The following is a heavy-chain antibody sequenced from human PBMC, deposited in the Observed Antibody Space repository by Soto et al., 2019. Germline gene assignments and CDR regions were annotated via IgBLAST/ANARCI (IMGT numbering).Heavy chain of an antibody. D-gene: IGHD3-3*01. CDR3: ARLSFWSGYLDY. J-gene: IGHJ4*02. CDR1: GGSISSYY. V-gene: IGHV4-59*08. Sequence: SETLSLTCTVSGGSISSYYWSWIRQPPGKGLEWIGYIYYSGSTNYNPSLKSRVTISVDTSKNQFSLKLSSVTAADTAVYYCARLSFWSGYLDYWGQGTLVTVSS. CDR2: IYYSGST.